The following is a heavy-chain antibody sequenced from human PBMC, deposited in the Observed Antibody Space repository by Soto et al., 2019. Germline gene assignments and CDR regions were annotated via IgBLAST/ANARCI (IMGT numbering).Heavy chain of an antibody. D-gene: IGHD1-26*01. Sequence: GASVKVSCKASGGTFSSYAISWVRQAPGQGLEWMGGIIPIFGTANYAQKFQGRVTITADESTSTAYMELSSLRSEDTAVYYCARDSGLGATRGGFDYWGQGTRVAVSS. CDR2: IIPIFGTA. CDR1: GGTFSSYA. V-gene: IGHV1-69*13. CDR3: ARDSGLGATRGGFDY. J-gene: IGHJ4*02.